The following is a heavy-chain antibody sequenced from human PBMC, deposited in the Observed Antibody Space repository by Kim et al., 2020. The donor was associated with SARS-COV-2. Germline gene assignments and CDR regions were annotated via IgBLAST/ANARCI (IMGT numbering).Heavy chain of an antibody. V-gene: IGHV3-21*01. J-gene: IGHJ6*02. CDR3: ARDGTLRLGELSLTYYYYSMDV. CDR1: GFTFSSYS. CDR2: ISSSSSYI. Sequence: GGSLRLSCAASGFTFSSYSMNWVRQAPGKGLEWVSSISSSSSYIYYADSVKGRFTISRDNAKNSLYLQMNSLRAEDTAVYYCARDGTLRLGELSLTYYYYSMDVWGQGTTVTVSS. D-gene: IGHD3-16*02.